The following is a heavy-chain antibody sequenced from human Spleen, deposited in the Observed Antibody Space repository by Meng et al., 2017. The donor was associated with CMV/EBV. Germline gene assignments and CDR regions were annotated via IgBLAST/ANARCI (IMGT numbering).Heavy chain of an antibody. J-gene: IGHJ4*02. D-gene: IGHD2-15*01. V-gene: IGHV3-7*01. CDR2: IKQDGSEK. Sequence: GESLKISCAASGFTFSSYGMHWVRQAPGKGLEWVANIKQDGSEKYYVDSVKGRFTISRDNAKNSLYLQMNSLRAEDTAVYYCAKDGGYYSSDYWGLGTLVTVSS. CDR1: GFTFSSYG. CDR3: AKDGGYYSSDY.